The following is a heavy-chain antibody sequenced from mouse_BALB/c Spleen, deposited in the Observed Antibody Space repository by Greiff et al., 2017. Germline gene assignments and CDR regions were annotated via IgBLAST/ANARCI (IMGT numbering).Heavy chain of an antibody. CDR2: ISSGGST. D-gene: IGHD1-1*01. J-gene: IGHJ4*01. CDR1: GFTFSSYA. Sequence: DVMLVESGGGLVKPGGSLKLSCAASGFTFSSYAMSWVRQTPEKRLEWVASISSGGSTYYPDSVKGRFTISRDNARNILYLQMSSLRSEDTAMYYSARGGITTDYAMDDWGQGTSVTVSS. V-gene: IGHV5-6-5*01. CDR3: ARGGITTDYAMDD.